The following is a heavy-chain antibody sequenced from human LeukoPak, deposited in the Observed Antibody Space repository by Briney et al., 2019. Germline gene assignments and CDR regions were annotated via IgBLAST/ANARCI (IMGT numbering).Heavy chain of an antibody. CDR2: ISAYNGNT. V-gene: IGHV1-18*04. CDR3: ARDQGYYGSGTVDY. Sequence: ASVKVSCKAPGYTFTSYGISWVRQAPGQGLEWMGWISAYNGNTNYAQKLQGRVTMTTDTSTSTAYMELRSLRSDDTAVYYCARDQGYYGSGTVDYWGQGTLVTVSS. CDR1: GYTFTSYG. D-gene: IGHD3-10*01. J-gene: IGHJ4*02.